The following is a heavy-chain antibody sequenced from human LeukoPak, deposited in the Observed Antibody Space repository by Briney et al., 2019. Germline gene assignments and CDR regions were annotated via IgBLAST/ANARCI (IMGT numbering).Heavy chain of an antibody. D-gene: IGHD3-10*01. CDR3: ASTYGSGSYYNPSGFDY. V-gene: IGHV3-48*01. CDR2: ISSSSSTI. Sequence: GGSLRLSCAASGFTFSSYSMNWVRQAPGKGLEWVSYISSSSSTIYYADSVKGRFTISRDNSKNTLYLQMNSLRAEDTAVYYCASTYGSGSYYNPSGFDYWGQGTLVTVSS. J-gene: IGHJ4*02. CDR1: GFTFSSYS.